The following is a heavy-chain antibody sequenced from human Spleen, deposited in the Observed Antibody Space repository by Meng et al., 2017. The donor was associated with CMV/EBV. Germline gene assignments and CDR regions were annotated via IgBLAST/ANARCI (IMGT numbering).Heavy chain of an antibody. CDR1: GFTFRSYE. Sequence: GESLKISCAASGFTFRSYEMNWVRQAPGKGLEWVSYISGSGGTIHYADSVKGRFTISRDNAKNSLHLQMNSLRVEDTAVYYCARDLLSYYGMDVWGQGTTVTVSS. V-gene: IGHV3-48*03. CDR2: ISGSGGTI. J-gene: IGHJ6*02. CDR3: ARDLLSYYGMDV.